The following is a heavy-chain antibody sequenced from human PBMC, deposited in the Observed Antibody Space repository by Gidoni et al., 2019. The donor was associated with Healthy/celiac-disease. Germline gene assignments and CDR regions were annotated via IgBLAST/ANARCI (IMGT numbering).Heavy chain of an antibody. V-gene: IGHV3-33*08. CDR1: GFTFSSYG. CDR3: ARGDYYDSSGYYHLDFDY. J-gene: IGHJ4*02. CDR2: IWYDGSNK. D-gene: IGHD3-22*01. Sequence: QVQLVESGGGVVQPGRSLRLSCAASGFTFSSYGMHWVRQAPGKGLEWVAVIWYDGSNKHYADSVKGRFTISRDNSKNTLYLQMNSLRAEDTAVYYCARGDYYDSSGYYHLDFDYWGQGTLVTVSS.